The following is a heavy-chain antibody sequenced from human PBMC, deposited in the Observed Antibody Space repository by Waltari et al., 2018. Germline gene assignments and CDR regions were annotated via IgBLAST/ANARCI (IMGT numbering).Heavy chain of an antibody. J-gene: IGHJ4*02. V-gene: IGHV4-38-2*01. CDR3: ARRVAGYYFDY. CDR2: IYHSGST. D-gene: IGHD6-19*01. CDR1: GYSISSGYY. Sequence: QVQLQESGPGLVKPSETLSLTCAVSGYSISSGYYWGWIRQPPGKGLEWIGSIYHSGSTYYNPSLKSRVTISVDTSKNQFSLKLSSVTAADTAVYYCARRVAGYYFDYWGQGTLVTVSS.